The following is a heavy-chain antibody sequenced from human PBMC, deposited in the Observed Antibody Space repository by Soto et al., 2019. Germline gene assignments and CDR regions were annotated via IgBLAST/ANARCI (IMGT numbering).Heavy chain of an antibody. Sequence: QLQLQESGPGLVKPSETLSLTCNVSGVSISDTSYYWGWIRQPPGKGLEWIGTIYFNGNTFYNPSLKCRLTISVDTSKNQFSLRLTSVTAADTAVYYCARQGSYWGQGTLVAVSS. CDR2: IYFNGNT. CDR1: GVSISDTSYY. V-gene: IGHV4-39*01. CDR3: ARQGSY. J-gene: IGHJ4*02.